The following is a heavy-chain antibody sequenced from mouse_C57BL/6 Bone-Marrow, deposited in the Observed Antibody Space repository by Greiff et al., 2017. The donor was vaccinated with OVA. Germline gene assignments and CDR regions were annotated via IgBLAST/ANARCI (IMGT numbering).Heavy chain of an antibody. V-gene: IGHV1-55*01. CDR1: GYTFTSYW. Sequence: VQLQQPGAELVKPGASVKMSCKASGYTFTSYWITWVKQRPGQGLEWIGDIYPGSGSTNYNEKFKSKATLTVATSSSTAYMQLSSPKFGGSAVYYCARQGWGFAYWGQGTLVTVSA. CDR3: ARQGWGFAY. J-gene: IGHJ3*01. D-gene: IGHD3-3*01. CDR2: IYPGSGST.